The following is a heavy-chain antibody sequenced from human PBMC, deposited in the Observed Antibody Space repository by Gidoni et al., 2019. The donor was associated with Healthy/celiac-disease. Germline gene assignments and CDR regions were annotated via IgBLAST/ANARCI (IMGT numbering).Heavy chain of an antibody. J-gene: IGHJ6*02. V-gene: IGHV3-11*01. CDR1: ASTFSYDY. CDR3: ARGDYGDYGMDV. D-gene: IGHD4-17*01. Sequence: QVQLVESGGGLVKPGGSLSLSFAASASTFSYDYMGWRRQAPGKGLEWVSYISSSGSTIYYADSVKGRFTISRDNAKNSLYLQMNSLRAEDTAVYYCARGDYGDYGMDVWGQGTTVTVSS. CDR2: ISSSGSTI.